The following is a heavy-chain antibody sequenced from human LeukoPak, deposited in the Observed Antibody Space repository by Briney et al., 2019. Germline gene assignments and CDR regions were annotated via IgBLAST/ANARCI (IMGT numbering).Heavy chain of an antibody. CDR2: MNPNSGNT. CDR1: GYTFTSYD. D-gene: IGHD4-11*01. J-gene: IGHJ5*02. V-gene: IGHV1-8*01. Sequence: ASVKVSCKASGYTFTSYDINWVRQATGHGLEWIGWMNPNSGNTGYAQKFQGRVTMTRNTSISTAYMELSSLRSEDTAVYYCARDGSNSEDGWFDPWGQGTLVTVSS. CDR3: ARDGSNSEDGWFDP.